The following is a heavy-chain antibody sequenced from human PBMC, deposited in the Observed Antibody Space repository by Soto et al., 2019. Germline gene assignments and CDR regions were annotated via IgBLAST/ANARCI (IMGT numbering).Heavy chain of an antibody. J-gene: IGHJ5*02. CDR1: GYTFTSYD. V-gene: IGHV1-2*02. CDR2: INAHSGGT. Sequence: ASVKVSCKASGYTFTSYDINWLRQAPGQGLEWMGWINAHSGGTEYAQKFQGRVTLTRDTSIATAYLTLTSLTSDDTALYYCAKDLTRQLAYWLDPWGQGTLVTVSS. D-gene: IGHD6-6*01. CDR3: AKDLTRQLAYWLDP.